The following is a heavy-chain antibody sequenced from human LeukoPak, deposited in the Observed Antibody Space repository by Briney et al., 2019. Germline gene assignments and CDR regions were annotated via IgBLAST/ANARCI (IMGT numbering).Heavy chain of an antibody. V-gene: IGHV3-21*01. CDR1: GFTFSSYS. D-gene: IGHD3-9*01. CDR2: ISSSSSYI. CDR3: ARNGAAYDIDY. J-gene: IGHJ4*02. Sequence: GGSLRLSCAAPGFTFSSYSMNWVRQAPGKGLEWVSSISSSSSYIYYADSVKGRFTISRDNAKNSLYLQMNSLRAEDTAVYYCARNGAAYDIDYWGRGTLVTVSS.